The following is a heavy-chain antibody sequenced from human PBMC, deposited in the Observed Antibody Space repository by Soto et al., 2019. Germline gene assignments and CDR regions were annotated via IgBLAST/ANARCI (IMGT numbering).Heavy chain of an antibody. J-gene: IGHJ4*02. CDR3: ATRRDGYKHFDY. CDR1: GGSISSGGYY. D-gene: IGHD5-12*01. CDR2: IYYSGST. V-gene: IGHV4-31*03. Sequence: SETLSLTCTVSGGSISSGGYYWSWIRQHPGKGLEWIGYIYYSGSTYYNPSLKSRVTISVDTSKNQFSLKLSSVTAADTAVYYCATRRDGYKHFDYWGQGTLVTVSS.